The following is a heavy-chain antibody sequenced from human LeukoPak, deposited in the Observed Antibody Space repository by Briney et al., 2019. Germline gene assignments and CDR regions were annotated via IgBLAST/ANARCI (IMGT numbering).Heavy chain of an antibody. CDR3: ARQVPNPYYYDSSGLEFDY. V-gene: IGHV4-34*01. CDR1: GGSFSGYY. Sequence: KPSETLSLTCAVYGGSFSGYYWSWIRQPPGKGLEWIGEINHSGSTNYNPSLKSRVTISVDTSKNQFSLKLSSVTAADTAVYYCARQVPNPYYYDSSGLEFDYWGQGTLVTVSS. CDR2: INHSGST. D-gene: IGHD3-22*01. J-gene: IGHJ4*02.